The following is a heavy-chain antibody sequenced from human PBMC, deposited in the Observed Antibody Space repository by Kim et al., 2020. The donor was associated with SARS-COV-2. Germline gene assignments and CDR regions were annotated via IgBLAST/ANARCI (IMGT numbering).Heavy chain of an antibody. V-gene: IGHV3-33*05. CDR1: GFTFSSYG. J-gene: IGHJ4*02. D-gene: IGHD3-22*01. Sequence: GGSLRLSCAASGFTFSSYGMHWVRQAPGKGLEWVAVISYDGSNKYYADSVKGRFTISRDNSKNTLYLQMNSLRAEDTAVYYCARGPDHYYDSSGYYPHFDYWGQGTLVTVSS. CDR2: ISYDGSNK. CDR3: ARGPDHYYDSSGYYPHFDY.